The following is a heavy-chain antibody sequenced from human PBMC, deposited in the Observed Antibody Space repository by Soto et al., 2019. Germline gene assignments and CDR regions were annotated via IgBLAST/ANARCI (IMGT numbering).Heavy chain of an antibody. Sequence: SETLSLTCTVSGGSISSGDYYWSWIRQPPGKGLEWIGYIYYSGSTYYNPSLKSRVTISVDTSKNQFSLKLSSVTAADTAVYYCAAMIVVVMSTDYWGQGTMVTVYS. CDR3: AAMIVVVMSTDY. CDR2: IYYSGST. V-gene: IGHV4-30-4*01. J-gene: IGHJ4*02. CDR1: GGSISSGDYY. D-gene: IGHD3-22*01.